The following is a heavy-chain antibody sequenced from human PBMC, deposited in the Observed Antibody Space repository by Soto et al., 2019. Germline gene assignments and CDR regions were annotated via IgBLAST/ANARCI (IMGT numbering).Heavy chain of an antibody. V-gene: IGHV3-30*18. D-gene: IGHD3-3*01. Sequence: GGSLRLSCAASGVIFSSYGMHWVRQAPGKGLEWVAVISYDGSNKYYADFMKGRFTISRDNSKNTLYLQINILRVEDTAVYYCAKDFWSGFSGYYGMDVWGQGTTVTVSS. CDR3: AKDFWSGFSGYYGMDV. CDR1: GVIFSSYG. J-gene: IGHJ6*02. CDR2: ISYDGSNK.